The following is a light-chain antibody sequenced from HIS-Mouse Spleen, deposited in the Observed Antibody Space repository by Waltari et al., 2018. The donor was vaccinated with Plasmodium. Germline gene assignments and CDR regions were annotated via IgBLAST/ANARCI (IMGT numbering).Light chain of an antibody. CDR1: SSDVGSENL. CDR2: EGS. J-gene: IGLJ1*01. V-gene: IGLV2-23*01. CDR3: CSYAGSSTYV. Sequence: QSPLTQPASVSGSPGQSITISCTGTSSDVGSENLVSWYQQHPGQAPKLMIYEGSKRSSGVANRFSGSKSGNTASLTISGLQAEDEADYYCCSYAGSSTYVFGTGTKVTVL.